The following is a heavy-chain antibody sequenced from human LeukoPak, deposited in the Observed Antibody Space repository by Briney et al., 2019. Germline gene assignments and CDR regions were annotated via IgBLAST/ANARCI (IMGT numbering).Heavy chain of an antibody. V-gene: IGHV3-33*01. CDR2: IWYVGSNK. D-gene: IGHD6-13*01. Sequence: PGGSLRLSCAASGFTFSSYGKHWVRQAPGKGLEWVAVIWYVGSNKYYADSVKGRFTISRDNSKNTLYLQMNSLRAEDTAVYYCARDLGAAAGNPWGQGTLVTVSS. J-gene: IGHJ5*02. CDR1: GFTFSSYG. CDR3: ARDLGAAAGNP.